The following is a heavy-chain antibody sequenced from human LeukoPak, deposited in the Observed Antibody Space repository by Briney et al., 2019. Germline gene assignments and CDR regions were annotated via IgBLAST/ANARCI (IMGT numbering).Heavy chain of an antibody. J-gene: IGHJ4*02. Sequence: PVGSLRLSCAASGFTFSGYSMNWVRAGPGGGLEWVSSISSSRSYIYYAVSVKGRFTISRDNAKNSVYLQMNSLRAEDTAVYYCARDYHDSSGYYFPPTEKYYFDYWGQGTLVTVSS. CDR1: GFTFSGYS. V-gene: IGHV3-21*01. D-gene: IGHD3-22*01. CDR3: ARDYHDSSGYYFPPTEKYYFDY. CDR2: ISSSRSYI.